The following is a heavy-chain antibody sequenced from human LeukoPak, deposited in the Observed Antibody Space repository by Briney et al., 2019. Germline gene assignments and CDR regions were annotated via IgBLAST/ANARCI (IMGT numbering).Heavy chain of an antibody. J-gene: IGHJ2*01. CDR1: GGSFSGYY. V-gene: IGHV4-34*01. Sequence: TLSLTCAVYGGSFSGYYWSWIRQPPGKGLEWIGEINHSGSTNYNPSLKSRVTISVDTSKNQFSLKLSSVTAADTAVYYCARGLLSYWYFDLWGRGTLVTVSS. D-gene: IGHD2/OR15-2a*01. CDR3: ARGLLSYWYFDL. CDR2: INHSGST.